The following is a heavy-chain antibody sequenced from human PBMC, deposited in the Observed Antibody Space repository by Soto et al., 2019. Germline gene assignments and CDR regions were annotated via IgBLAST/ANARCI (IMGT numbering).Heavy chain of an antibody. CDR3: GAVEAPYYYYGMDV. Sequence: SVKVSCKASGGTFSSYAISWVRQAPGQGLEWMGGIIPIFGTANYAQKFQGRVTITADESTSTAYMELSSLRSEDTAVYYCGAVEAPYYYYGMDVWGQGTTVTVSS. CDR2: IIPIFGTA. V-gene: IGHV1-69*13. CDR1: GGTFSSYA. J-gene: IGHJ6*02. D-gene: IGHD6-19*01.